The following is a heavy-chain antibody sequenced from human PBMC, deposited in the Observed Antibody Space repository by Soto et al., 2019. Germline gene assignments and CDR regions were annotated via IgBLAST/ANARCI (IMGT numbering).Heavy chain of an antibody. Sequence: GGSLRLSCAASGFTFSSYGMHWVRQAPGKGLEWVAVISYDGSNKYYADSVKGRFTISRDNSKNTLYLQMNSLRAEDTAVYYCAKMAGGSCYTDYWGQGTLVTVSS. CDR3: AKMAGGSCYTDY. CDR2: ISYDGSNK. J-gene: IGHJ4*02. D-gene: IGHD2-15*01. V-gene: IGHV3-30*18. CDR1: GFTFSSYG.